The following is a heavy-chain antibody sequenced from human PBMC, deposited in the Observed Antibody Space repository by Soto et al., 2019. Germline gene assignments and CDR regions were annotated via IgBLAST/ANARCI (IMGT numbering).Heavy chain of an antibody. Sequence: QVQLVQSGADVKKPGASVKVSCKASGYTFTSYAMHLVRQSPGQRLEGMGWINAGNGNTKYSQKFQGRVTITRDKSASTAYMELISLRSGDTAVYYCAWGWLALMDVWGQGTTVTVSS. CDR3: AWGWLALMDV. CDR2: INAGNGNT. D-gene: IGHD2-15*01. J-gene: IGHJ6*02. V-gene: IGHV1-3*01. CDR1: GYTFTSYA.